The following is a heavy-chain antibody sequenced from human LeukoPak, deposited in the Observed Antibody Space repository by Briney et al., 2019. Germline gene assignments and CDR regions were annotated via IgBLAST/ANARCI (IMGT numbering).Heavy chain of an antibody. CDR2: INHSGST. CDR1: GGSFSGYY. CDR3: ARGRYYYGSGSYLGY. J-gene: IGHJ4*02. D-gene: IGHD3-10*01. V-gene: IGHV4-34*01. Sequence: PSETLSLTCAVYGGSFSGYYWSWSRQPPGKGLEWMEEINHSGSTNYNPSLKSRVTISVDTSKNQFSLKLSSVTAADTAVYYCARGRYYYGSGSYLGYWGQGTLVTVSS.